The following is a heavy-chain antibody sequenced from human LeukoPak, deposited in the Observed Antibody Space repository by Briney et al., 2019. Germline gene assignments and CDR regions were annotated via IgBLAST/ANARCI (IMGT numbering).Heavy chain of an antibody. D-gene: IGHD3-22*01. CDR3: ARVRAPAPYYYDSSANGHPIDY. J-gene: IGHJ4*02. Sequence: ASVKVSCKASGYAFTSYAMHWVRQAPGQRLEWMGWINAGNGITKYSQKFQGRVTITRDTSASTAYMELSSLRSEDTAVYYCARVRAPAPYYYDSSANGHPIDYWGQGTLVTVSS. CDR1: GYAFTSYA. CDR2: INAGNGIT. V-gene: IGHV1-3*01.